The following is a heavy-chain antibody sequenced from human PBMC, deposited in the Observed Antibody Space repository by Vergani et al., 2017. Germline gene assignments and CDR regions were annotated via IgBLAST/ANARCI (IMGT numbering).Heavy chain of an antibody. D-gene: IGHD6-19*01. CDR2: IKSKTDGGKT. CDR3: TTAYGSGWYD. J-gene: IGHJ4*02. CDR1: GFTFSSYS. Sequence: EVQLVESGGGLVKPGGSLRLSCAASGFTFSSYSMNWVRQAPGKGLEWVGRIKSKTDGGKTDYAAPVKGRFTISRDDSKNTLYLQMNSLKTEDTAVYYCTTAYGSGWYDWGQGTLVTVSS. V-gene: IGHV3-15*01.